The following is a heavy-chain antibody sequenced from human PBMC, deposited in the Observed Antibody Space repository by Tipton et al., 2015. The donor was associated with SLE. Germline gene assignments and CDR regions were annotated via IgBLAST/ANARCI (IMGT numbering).Heavy chain of an antibody. CDR3: ARRVDFWSRWFFDV. V-gene: IGHV4-34*01. D-gene: IGHD3-3*01. CDR1: GGSFSGYY. J-gene: IGHJ2*01. CDR2: INHSRST. Sequence: TLSLTCAVYGGSFSGYYWSWIRQPPGKGLEWIGEINHSRSTNYNPSLKSRVTISMDTSTNQFSLELSSVTAADTAVYFCARRVDFWSRWFFDVWGRGTLVTVSS.